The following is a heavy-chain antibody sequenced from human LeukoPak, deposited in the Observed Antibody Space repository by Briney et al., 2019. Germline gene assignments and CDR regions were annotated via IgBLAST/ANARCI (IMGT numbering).Heavy chain of an antibody. CDR1: GYTFTGYY. J-gene: IGHJ5*02. V-gene: IGHV1-2*02. CDR2: INPNSGGT. CDR3: ARDLGGSHRPSTDWFDP. D-gene: IGHD3-16*01. Sequence: ASVKVSCKASGYTFTGYYMHWVRQAPGQGVEWMGWINPNSGGTNYAQKFQGRVTMTRDTSISTAYMELSRLRSDDTAVYYCARDLGGSHRPSTDWFDPWGQGTLVTVSS.